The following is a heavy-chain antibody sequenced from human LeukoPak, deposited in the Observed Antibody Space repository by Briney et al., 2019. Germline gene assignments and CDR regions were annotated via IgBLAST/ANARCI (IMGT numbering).Heavy chain of an antibody. CDR2: ISSDGGNI. Sequence: GGSLRLSCAASGFTFSSYDMHWVRQATGKGLELVSYISSDGGNINYADSMKGRFIISRDNGKNSLYLQMNSLRAEDTAVYYCARGGVDDFWGGLDYWGQGTLVTVSS. CDR3: ARGGVDDFWGGLDY. V-gene: IGHV3-48*01. D-gene: IGHD3-3*01. CDR1: GFTFSSYD. J-gene: IGHJ4*02.